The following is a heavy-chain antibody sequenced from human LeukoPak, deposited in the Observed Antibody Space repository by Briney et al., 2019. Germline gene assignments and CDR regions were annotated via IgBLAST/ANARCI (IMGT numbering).Heavy chain of an antibody. V-gene: IGHV3-30*03. J-gene: IGHJ4*02. Sequence: GGSLRLSCAASGLTFSTYGMHWVRQAPGKGLEWVAVISHDGSNKYYADSVKGRFTISRDNSKNTLYLQLNSLRAEDTAVYYCARQHCSGGDCYFFDWGQGTLVTVSS. D-gene: IGHD2-15*01. CDR3: ARQHCSGGDCYFFD. CDR2: ISHDGSNK. CDR1: GLTFSTYG.